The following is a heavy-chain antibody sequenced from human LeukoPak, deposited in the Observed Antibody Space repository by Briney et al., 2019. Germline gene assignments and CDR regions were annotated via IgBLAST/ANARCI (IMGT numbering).Heavy chain of an antibody. V-gene: IGHV1-18*01. D-gene: IGHD6-19*01. Sequence: ASVKVSCKASGYTFTSYGISWVRQAPGQGLEWMGRIIPVAGLINYAQKFQGRLTLTADLSTTTVYMVLNNLTSDDTALYFCARPSVAWFDPWGQGTPVIVSS. CDR1: GYTFTSYG. CDR2: IIPVAGLI. CDR3: ARPSVAWFDP. J-gene: IGHJ5*02.